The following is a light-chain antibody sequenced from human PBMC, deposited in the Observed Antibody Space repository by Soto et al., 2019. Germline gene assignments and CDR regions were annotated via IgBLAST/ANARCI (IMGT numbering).Light chain of an antibody. CDR3: CSYASSATFL. V-gene: IGLV2-23*02. J-gene: IGLJ2*01. CDR1: SSDVGNYNF. Sequence: QSALTQPASVSGSPGQSITISCTGTSSDVGNYNFVSWYQQYPGKAPKLMIYDNSNRPSGVSNRFSGSKSGNTASLSISGLLAEDEADYYCCSYASSATFLFGGGTKLTVL. CDR2: DNS.